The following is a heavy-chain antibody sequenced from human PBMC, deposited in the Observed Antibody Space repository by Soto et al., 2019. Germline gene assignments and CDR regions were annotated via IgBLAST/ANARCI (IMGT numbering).Heavy chain of an antibody. Sequence: SETLSLTCTVSGDSISSSSYYWSWIRQPPGKGLEWIGEINHSGSTNYNPSLKSRVTISVDTSKNQFSLKLSSVTAADTAVYYCARVAVYYGMDVWGQGTTVTVSS. CDR1: GDSISSSSYY. CDR3: ARVAVYYGMDV. CDR2: INHSGST. V-gene: IGHV4-39*07. J-gene: IGHJ6*02. D-gene: IGHD4-17*01.